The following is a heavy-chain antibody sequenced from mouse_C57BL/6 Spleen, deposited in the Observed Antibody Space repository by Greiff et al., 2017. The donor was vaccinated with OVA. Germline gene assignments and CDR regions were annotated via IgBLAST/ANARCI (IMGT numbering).Heavy chain of an antibody. CDR1: GFTFSSYA. CDR3: AREGDYEGY. Sequence: EVKVVESGGGLVKPGGSLKLSCSASGFTFSSYAMSWVRQTPEKRLEWVATISDGGSYTYYPDNVKGRFTISRDNAKNNLYLQMSHLKSEDTAMYYCAREGDYEGYWGQGTTLTVSS. J-gene: IGHJ2*01. CDR2: ISDGGSYT. D-gene: IGHD2-4*01. V-gene: IGHV5-4*01.